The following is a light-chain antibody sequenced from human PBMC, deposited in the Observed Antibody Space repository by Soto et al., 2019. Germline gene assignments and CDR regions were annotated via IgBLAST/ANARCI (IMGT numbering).Light chain of an antibody. V-gene: IGLV2-23*02. Sequence: QSVLTQPASVSGSPGQSITISCTGTSSDVGNYNLVSWYQQHPGKAPKLMIYEVSKRPSGVSNRFSGSKSGNTASLTISGLQAEDEADYYCCSYAGSSTLVFGGGTKVTVL. CDR2: EVS. CDR3: CSYAGSSTLV. CDR1: SSDVGNYNL. J-gene: IGLJ2*01.